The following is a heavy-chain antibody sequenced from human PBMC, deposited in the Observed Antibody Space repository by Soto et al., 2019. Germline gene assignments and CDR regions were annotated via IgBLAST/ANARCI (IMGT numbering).Heavy chain of an antibody. V-gene: IGHV3-23*01. J-gene: IGHJ6*02. CDR1: GFTFSSYA. CDR3: AKSRGGIAARNYYYYGMDV. D-gene: IGHD6-6*01. Sequence: LRLSCAASGFTFSSYAMSRVRQAPGKGLEWVSSMSGIGGNTYYADSAKGRFTISRDNSKNTLYVQLNSLRAEDTAVYYCAKSRGGIAARNYYYYGMDVWGQGTTVTVSS. CDR2: MSGIGGNT.